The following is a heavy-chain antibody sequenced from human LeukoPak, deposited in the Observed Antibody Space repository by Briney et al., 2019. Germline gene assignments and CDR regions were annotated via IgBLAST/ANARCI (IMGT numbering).Heavy chain of an antibody. J-gene: IGHJ6*02. CDR2: INPSGGST. CDR3: ARWGASGLALIYYYGMDV. Sequence: ASVKVSCKASGYTFSRYYMHWVRQAPGQGLEWMGVINPSGGSTSYAQKFQGRVTMTRDTSTRIVYMELSSLRSEDTAVYYCARWGASGLALIYYYGMDVWGQGTTVTVSS. CDR1: GYTFSRYY. D-gene: IGHD3/OR15-3a*01. V-gene: IGHV1-46*01.